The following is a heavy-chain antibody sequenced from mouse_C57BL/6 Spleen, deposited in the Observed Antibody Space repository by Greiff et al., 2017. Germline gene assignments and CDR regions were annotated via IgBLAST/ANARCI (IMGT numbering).Heavy chain of an antibody. CDR2: IRNKANNHAT. CDR1: GFTFSDAW. D-gene: IGHD2-1*01. CDR3: TRDYGNYGGYFDY. Sequence: EVKLVESGGGLVQPGGSMKLSCAASGFTFSDAWMDWVRQSPEKGLEWVAEIRNKANNHATYYAESVKGRFTISRDDSKSSVYLQMNSLRAEDTGIYYCTRDYGNYGGYFDYWGQGTTLTVSS. V-gene: IGHV6-6*01. J-gene: IGHJ2*01.